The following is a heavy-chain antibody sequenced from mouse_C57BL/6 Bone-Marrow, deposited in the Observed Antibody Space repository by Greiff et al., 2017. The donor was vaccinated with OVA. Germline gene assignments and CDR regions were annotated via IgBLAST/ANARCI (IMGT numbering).Heavy chain of an antibody. Sequence: EVNVVESGGGLVKPGGSLKLSCAASGFTFSSYAMSWVRQTPEKRLEWVATISDGGSYTYYPDNVKGRFTISRDNAKNNLYLQMSHLKSEDTAMYYCARDFPFYHYAMDYWGQGTSVTVSS. CDR2: ISDGGSYT. V-gene: IGHV5-4*01. CDR3: ARDFPFYHYAMDY. J-gene: IGHJ4*01. D-gene: IGHD1-1*01. CDR1: GFTFSSYA.